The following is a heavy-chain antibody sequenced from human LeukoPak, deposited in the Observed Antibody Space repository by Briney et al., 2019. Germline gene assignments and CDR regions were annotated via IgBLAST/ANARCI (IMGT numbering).Heavy chain of an antibody. Sequence: SETLSPTCAVSGASIRSYSCWSCMRHPAGKALEWIGRVFTSGITHYNLSLETRVTMTLDASKKQFSLKLISVTSADGAVYSCVGDDTGCDPWRQGTVVSVSS. V-gene: IGHV4-4*07. CDR1: GASIRSYSC. CDR3: VGDDTGCDP. CDR2: VFTSGIT. J-gene: IGHJ5*02.